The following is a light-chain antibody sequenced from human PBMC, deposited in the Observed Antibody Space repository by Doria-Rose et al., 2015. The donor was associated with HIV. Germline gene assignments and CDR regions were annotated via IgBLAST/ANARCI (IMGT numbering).Light chain of an antibody. CDR1: QSFSSTY. CDR2: GGS. CDR3: HQYGTSWT. Sequence: TQSPGTLPLSPGERATLSCRASQSFSSTYLAWYQQKPGQAPSLLIYGGSTRATGIPDRFSASGSGTDFTLTINRLEPEDLALYYCHQYGTSWTFGQGTKVEI. J-gene: IGKJ1*01. V-gene: IGKV3-20*01.